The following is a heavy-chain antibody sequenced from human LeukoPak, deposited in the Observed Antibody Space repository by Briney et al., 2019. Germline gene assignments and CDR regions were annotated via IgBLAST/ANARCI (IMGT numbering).Heavy chain of an antibody. D-gene: IGHD2-2*02. Sequence: ASVKVSCKASGYTFTSYGISWVRQAPGQGLEWMGWISAYNGNTNYAQKPQGRVTMTTDTSTSTAYMELRSLRSDDTAVYYCARIAVPAAISPLFDYWGQGTLVTVSS. V-gene: IGHV1-18*01. CDR1: GYTFTSYG. J-gene: IGHJ4*02. CDR3: ARIAVPAAISPLFDY. CDR2: ISAYNGNT.